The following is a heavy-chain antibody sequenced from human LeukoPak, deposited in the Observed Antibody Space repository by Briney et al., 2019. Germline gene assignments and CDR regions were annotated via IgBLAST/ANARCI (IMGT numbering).Heavy chain of an antibody. CDR2: IYTSGST. CDR1: GGSISSYY. Sequence: SETLSLTCTVSGGSISSYYWSWIRQPAGKGLEWIGRIYTSGSTNYNPSLKSRVTMSVDTSKNQFSLKLSSVTAADTAVYYCARTSSRGYYYDSSGPDYWGQGTLVTVSS. V-gene: IGHV4-4*07. J-gene: IGHJ4*02. CDR3: ARTSSRGYYYDSSGPDY. D-gene: IGHD3-22*01.